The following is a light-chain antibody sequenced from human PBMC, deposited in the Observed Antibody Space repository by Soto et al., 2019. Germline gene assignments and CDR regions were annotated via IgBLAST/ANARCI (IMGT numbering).Light chain of an antibody. Sequence: DIQMTQSPSTLSASVGDRVTITCRASQSISSWLAWYQQKPGKAPNLLIYDASSLESGVPSRFSGRGSGTEFTLTISSLQPDDFATYYCQQYNSYLLTFGGGTKVEIK. CDR2: DAS. V-gene: IGKV1-5*01. J-gene: IGKJ4*01. CDR1: QSISSW. CDR3: QQYNSYLLT.